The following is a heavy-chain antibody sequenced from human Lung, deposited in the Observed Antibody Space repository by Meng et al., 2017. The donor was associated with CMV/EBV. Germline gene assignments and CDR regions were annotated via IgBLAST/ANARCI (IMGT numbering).Heavy chain of an antibody. CDR3: ARDRSYDSSGYLDY. V-gene: IGHV3-30-3*01. CDR1: GFTFSNYA. CDR2: MSYDGSNK. D-gene: IGHD3-22*01. J-gene: IGHJ4*02. Sequence: GGSLRLXCAASGFTFSNYAMHWVRQAPGKGLEWVAVMSYDGSNKYYADSVKGRFTISRDNSKNTLYLQMNSLRAEDTAMYYCARDRSYDSSGYLDYWGQGXLVTVSS.